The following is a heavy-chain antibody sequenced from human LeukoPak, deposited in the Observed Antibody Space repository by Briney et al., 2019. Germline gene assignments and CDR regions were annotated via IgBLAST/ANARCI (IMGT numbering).Heavy chain of an antibody. D-gene: IGHD3-9*01. CDR2: ISGSGGST. Sequence: GGSLRLSCAASGFTFSSYAMSWVRQAPGKGLEWVSAISGSGGSTYYADSVKGRFTISRDNSKNTLYLQMNSLRAEDTAVYYCANDNHGGYFDWLLYLGYWGQGTLVTVSS. V-gene: IGHV3-23*01. J-gene: IGHJ4*02. CDR3: ANDNHGGYFDWLLYLGY. CDR1: GFTFSSYA.